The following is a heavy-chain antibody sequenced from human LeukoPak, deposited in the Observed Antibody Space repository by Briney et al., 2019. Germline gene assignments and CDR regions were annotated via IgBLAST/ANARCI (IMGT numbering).Heavy chain of an antibody. V-gene: IGHV4-59*01. J-gene: IGHJ3*02. D-gene: IGHD3-22*01. CDR2: IYCSGST. Sequence: PSETLSLTCTVSGGSISSYYWSWIRQPPGKGLEWIGYIYCSGSTNYNPSLKSRVTISVDTSKNQFSLKLSSVTAADTAVYYCARSGGSSGYYYVDQPPPDAFDIWGQGTMVTVSS. CDR3: ARSGGSSGYYYVDQPPPDAFDI. CDR1: GGSISSYY.